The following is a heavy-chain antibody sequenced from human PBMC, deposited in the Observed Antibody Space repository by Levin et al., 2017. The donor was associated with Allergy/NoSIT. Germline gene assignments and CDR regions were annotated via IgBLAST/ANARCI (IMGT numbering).Heavy chain of an antibody. CDR3: ARGDKRGYTFGGAFDF. CDR2: IYHDGNT. V-gene: IGHV4-39*01. Sequence: SETLSLTCTVSGGSISSTNYYWGWIRQPPGKGLEWIGSIYHDGNTFYNPSLRSRVTIFTDTSKNQFSLKLSSVTAADTALYYCARGDKRGYTFGGAFDFWGQGTMCTVSS. CDR1: GGSISSTNYY. D-gene: IGHD5-18*01. J-gene: IGHJ3*01.